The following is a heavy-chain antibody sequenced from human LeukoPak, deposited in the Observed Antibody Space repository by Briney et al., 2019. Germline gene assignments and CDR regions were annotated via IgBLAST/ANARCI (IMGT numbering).Heavy chain of an antibody. Sequence: GGSLRLSCSASGFSFGDYDMNWVRQAPGKGLEWVSSISGRSSHIYYGDSVKGRFAISRDNAKNSLYLQMNSLGAEDTAVYYCGRAFPPLRTSSAGDLWGQGILVTVSS. J-gene: IGHJ4*02. CDR3: GRAFPPLRTSSAGDL. V-gene: IGHV3-21*01. CDR1: GFSFGDYD. D-gene: IGHD3-16*01. CDR2: ISGRSSHI.